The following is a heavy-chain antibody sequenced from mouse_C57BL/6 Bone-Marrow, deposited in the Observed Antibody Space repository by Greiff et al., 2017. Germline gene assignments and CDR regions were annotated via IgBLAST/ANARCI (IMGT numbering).Heavy chain of an antibody. Sequence: VQLVESGAELARPGASVKLSCKASGYTFTSYGISWVKQRTGQGLEWIGEIYPRSGNTYYNEKFKGKATLTADKSSSTAYMELRSLTSEDSAVSFCARRGYYAMDYWGQGTSVTVSS. CDR3: ARRGYYAMDY. J-gene: IGHJ4*01. CDR2: IYPRSGNT. V-gene: IGHV1-81*01. CDR1: GYTFTSYG.